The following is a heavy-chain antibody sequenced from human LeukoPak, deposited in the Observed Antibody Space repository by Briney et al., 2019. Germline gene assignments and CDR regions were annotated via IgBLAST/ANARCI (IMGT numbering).Heavy chain of an antibody. CDR2: ISYDGSNK. CDR3: ARAGPYYDFWSGYGDY. V-gene: IGHV3-30*04. J-gene: IGHJ4*02. CDR1: GFTFSSYA. D-gene: IGHD3-3*01. Sequence: GSLRLSCAASGFTFSSYAMHWVRQAPGKGLEWVAVISYDGSNKYYADSVKGRFTISRDNSKNTLYLQMNSLRAEDTAVYYCARAGPYYDFWSGYGDYWGQGTLVTVSS.